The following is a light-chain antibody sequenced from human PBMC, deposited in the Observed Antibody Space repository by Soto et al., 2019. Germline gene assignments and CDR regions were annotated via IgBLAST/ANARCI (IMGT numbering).Light chain of an antibody. CDR2: DVS. CDR3: TSYRRGPLYV. J-gene: IGLJ1*01. CDR1: SADVASSNF. Sequence: QSALTQPASVSGSPGQSITISCTGISADVASSNFVSWYQHRPGKAPRLILYDVSHRPSGVSDRFSGFKAGDTASLTISGLQLEDEADYYCTSYRRGPLYVFGTGTKLTVL. V-gene: IGLV2-14*03.